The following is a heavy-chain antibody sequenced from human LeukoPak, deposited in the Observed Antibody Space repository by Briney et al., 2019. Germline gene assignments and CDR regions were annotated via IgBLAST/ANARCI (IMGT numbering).Heavy chain of an antibody. CDR3: ARTKEPLAEYFQH. Sequence: SVKVSCKASGGTFRSYAISWVRQAPGQGLEWMGRIIPIFGTANYAQKFQGRVTITTDESTSTAYMELSSLRSEDTAVYYCARTKEPLAEYFQHWGQGTLVTVSS. V-gene: IGHV1-69*05. CDR2: IIPIFGTA. CDR1: GGTFRSYA. D-gene: IGHD1-26*01. J-gene: IGHJ1*01.